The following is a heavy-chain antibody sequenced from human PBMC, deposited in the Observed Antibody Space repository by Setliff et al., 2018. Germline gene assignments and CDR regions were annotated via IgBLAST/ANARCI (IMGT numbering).Heavy chain of an antibody. CDR2: VHYSGDS. CDR1: GDSMSSYY. D-gene: IGHD3-10*01. Sequence: KTSETLSLTCTVSGDSMSSYYWSWIRQSPGKGLEWIGYVHYSGDSNYNPSLKSRVTMSVDTSKDQFSLNLRSVTAADTAVYYCARQPSSGSYYNPRPYYFDFWGQGTLVNRLL. V-gene: IGHV4-59*01. CDR3: ARQPSSGSYYNPRPYYFDF. J-gene: IGHJ4*02.